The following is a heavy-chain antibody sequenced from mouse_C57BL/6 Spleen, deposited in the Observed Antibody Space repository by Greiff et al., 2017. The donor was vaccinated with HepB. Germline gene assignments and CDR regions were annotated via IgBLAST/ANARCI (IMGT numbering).Heavy chain of an antibody. D-gene: IGHD2-4*01. CDR2: ISYDGSN. Sequence: EVKLMESGPGLVKPSQSLSLTCSVPGYSITSGYYWNWIRQFPGNKLEWMGYISYDGSNNYNPSLKNRISITRDTSKNQFFLKLNSVTTEDTATYYCARVDYDTLYYFDYWGQGTTLTVSS. V-gene: IGHV3-6*01. J-gene: IGHJ2*01. CDR3: ARVDYDTLYYFDY. CDR1: GYSITSGYY.